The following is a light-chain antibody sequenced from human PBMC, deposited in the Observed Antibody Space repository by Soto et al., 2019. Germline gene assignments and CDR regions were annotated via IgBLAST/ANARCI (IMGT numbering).Light chain of an antibody. CDR1: QSISSW. J-gene: IGKJ2*01. Sequence: DIPMTQSPSTLSASVGDRVTITCRASQSISSWLAWYQQKPGKAPKLLIYDASSLESGVQSRFSGSGSGTEFTLTISSLQPDDFATYYCQQYNSNLGTFGQGTKLEIK. CDR2: DAS. CDR3: QQYNSNLGT. V-gene: IGKV1-5*01.